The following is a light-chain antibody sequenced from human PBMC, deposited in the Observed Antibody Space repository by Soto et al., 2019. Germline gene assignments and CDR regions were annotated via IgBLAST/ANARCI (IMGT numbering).Light chain of an antibody. J-gene: IGKJ1*01. CDR3: QQYNSYSWA. CDR1: QSISSW. Sequence: IQMTQSPSTLSASVGDRVTITCRASQSISSWLAWYQQKPGKAPKLLIYKASTLESGVPSRVSGSGSGTEFTLTISSLQPDDFAAYYCQQYNSYSWAFGQGTKVDIK. CDR2: KAS. V-gene: IGKV1-5*03.